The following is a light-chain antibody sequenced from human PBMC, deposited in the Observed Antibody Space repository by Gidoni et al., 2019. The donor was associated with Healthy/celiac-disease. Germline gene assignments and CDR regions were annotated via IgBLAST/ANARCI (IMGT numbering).Light chain of an antibody. CDR2: AAS. CDR1: QGISSY. CDR3: QQLNSYPLT. J-gene: IGKJ4*01. V-gene: IGKV1-9*01. Sequence: EIQLTQSPSFLSASVGDRVTITCRASQGISSYLAWYQQKQGKAPKLLIYAASTLQSGVPSRFSGSGSGTEFTLTISSLQPEDFATYYCQQLNSYPLTFGGGTKVEIK.